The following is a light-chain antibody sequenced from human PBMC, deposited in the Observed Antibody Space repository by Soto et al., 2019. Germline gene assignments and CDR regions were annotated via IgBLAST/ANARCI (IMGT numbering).Light chain of an antibody. J-gene: IGKJ1*01. V-gene: IGKV1-5*03. CDR2: KAS. Sequence: IQMTQSPPSLSASVGDRVTITCRASQSVRSWLAWYQQKPGTAPKLLIYKASSLESRVPSRFSGSGSGTDFTLTISSLQPEDVATYYCQKYNSAPWTFGQGTKVDIK. CDR3: QKYNSAPWT. CDR1: QSVRSW.